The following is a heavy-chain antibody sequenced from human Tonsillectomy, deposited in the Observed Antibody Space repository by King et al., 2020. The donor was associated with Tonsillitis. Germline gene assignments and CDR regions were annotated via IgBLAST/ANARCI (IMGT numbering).Heavy chain of an antibody. CDR2: ISAYDGNT. CDR3: ARSGSYSSTWNYFDY. J-gene: IGHJ4*02. V-gene: IGHV1-18*01. Sequence: VQLVESGAEVKKPGASVKVSCKASAYTFTSYGISWVRQAPGQGLEWMGWISAYDGNTNYAQRLQGRVTMTTDTSTSTAYMELRSLRSDDTALYYCARSGSYSSTWNYFDYWGQGTLVTVSS. CDR1: AYTFTSYG. D-gene: IGHD6-13*01.